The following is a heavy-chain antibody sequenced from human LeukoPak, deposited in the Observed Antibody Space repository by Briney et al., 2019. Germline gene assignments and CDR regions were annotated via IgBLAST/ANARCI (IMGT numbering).Heavy chain of an antibody. CDR3: ARRGSDYVWGSYRGSLGF. CDR1: GGSFSGYY. V-gene: IGHV4-34*01. D-gene: IGHD3-16*02. Sequence: SETLSLTCAVYGGSFSGYYWSWIRQPPGKGLEWIGEINHSGSTNYNPSLKSRVTISVDTSKNQFSLKLSSVTAADTAVYYCARRGSDYVWGSYRGSLGFWGQGALVTVSS. CDR2: INHSGST. J-gene: IGHJ4*02.